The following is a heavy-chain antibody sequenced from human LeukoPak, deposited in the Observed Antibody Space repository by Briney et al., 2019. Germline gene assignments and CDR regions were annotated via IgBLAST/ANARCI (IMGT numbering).Heavy chain of an antibody. V-gene: IGHV1-18*01. D-gene: IGHD3-10*01. J-gene: IGHJ6*03. CDR3: ARFDYSGNYYSRLVYYYHMDV. CDR1: GYTFTSND. Sequence: ASVKVSCKASGYTFTSNDINWLRQAPGHGLEWMGWISVYSGNTNYAQKLQGRVTMTTETSTNTAYMELRSLISDDTAVYYCARFDYSGNYYSRLVYYYHMDVWGKGTTVTVSS. CDR2: ISVYSGNT.